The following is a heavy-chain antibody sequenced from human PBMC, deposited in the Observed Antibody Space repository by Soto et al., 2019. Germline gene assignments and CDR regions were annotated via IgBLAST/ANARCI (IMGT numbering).Heavy chain of an antibody. CDR1: GFTFSSYW. D-gene: IGHD6-13*01. J-gene: IGHJ5*02. CDR2: INSDGSRT. V-gene: IGHV3-74*01. CDR3: ARVLTGSWNWFDP. Sequence: EVQLVESGGGLVQPGESLSLSCEASGFTFSSYWRHWVRQAPGKGLVWVSRINSDGSRTNYADSVKGRFTVSRDNAKNTQYLQMNSLRAEDTAVYYCARVLTGSWNWFDPWGQGTLVTVSS.